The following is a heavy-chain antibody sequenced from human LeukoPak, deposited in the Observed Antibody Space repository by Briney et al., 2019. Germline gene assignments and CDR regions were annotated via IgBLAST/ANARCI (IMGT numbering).Heavy chain of an antibody. CDR3: ARDPGSPRGYFDL. J-gene: IGHJ2*01. V-gene: IGHV4-30-2*01. D-gene: IGHD2-15*01. CDR1: GGSISSSSYS. CDR2: IYHSGST. Sequence: SETLSLTCTVSGGSISSSSYSRSWIRQPPGKGLEWIGYIYHSGSTYYNPSLKSRVTISVDRSKKQFSLKLSSVTAADTAVYYCARDPGSPRGYFDLWGRGTLVTVSS.